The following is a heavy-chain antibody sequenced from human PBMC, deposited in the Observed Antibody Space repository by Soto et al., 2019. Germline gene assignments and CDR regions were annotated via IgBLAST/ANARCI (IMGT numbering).Heavy chain of an antibody. CDR3: ARVESASWLDF. Sequence: SVKVSCKASGGTSSRYAISWVRQAPGQGLEWMGGIIPIFGTSSYAQKFQGRVTITADESTSTAYMELSSLRSDDTAVYYCARVESASWLDFWGQGTLVTVSS. CDR2: IIPIFGTS. D-gene: IGHD2-2*01. V-gene: IGHV1-69*13. J-gene: IGHJ4*02. CDR1: GGTSSRYA.